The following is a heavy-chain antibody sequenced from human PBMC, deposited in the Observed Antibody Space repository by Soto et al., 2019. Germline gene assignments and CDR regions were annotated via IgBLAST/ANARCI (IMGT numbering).Heavy chain of an antibody. D-gene: IGHD3-9*01. V-gene: IGHV2-70*11. Sequence: SGPTLVNPTQTLTLTCTFSGFSLSTSGMCVSWIRQPPGKALEWLARIDWDDDKYYSTSLKTRLTISKDTSKNQVVLTMTNMEPVDTATYYCARTIIYYDILTGPFDDWGQGTLVTVSS. CDR3: ARTIIYYDILTGPFDD. CDR2: IDWDDDK. CDR1: GFSLSTSGMC. J-gene: IGHJ4*02.